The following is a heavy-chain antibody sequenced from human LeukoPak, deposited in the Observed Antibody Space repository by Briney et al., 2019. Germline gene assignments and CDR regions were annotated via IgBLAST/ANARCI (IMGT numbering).Heavy chain of an antibody. D-gene: IGHD3-22*01. CDR1: GFTFSSYA. Sequence: GGSLRLSCAASGFTFSSYAMSWVRQAPGKGLEWVSAISGSGGSTYYADSVKGRFTISRDNFKNTLYLQMNSLRAEDTAVYYCAKGEWPGDSSGYFVGYFDYWGQGTLVTVSS. CDR3: AKGEWPGDSSGYFVGYFDY. J-gene: IGHJ4*02. CDR2: ISGSGGST. V-gene: IGHV3-23*01.